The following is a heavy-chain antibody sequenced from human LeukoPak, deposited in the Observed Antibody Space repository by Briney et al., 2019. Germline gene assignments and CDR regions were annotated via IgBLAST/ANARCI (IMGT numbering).Heavy chain of an antibody. J-gene: IGHJ5*02. V-gene: IGHV4-30-2*01. CDR1: GYAIISGGFS. Sequence: SQTLSVTCTVSGYAIISGGFSWNWIRQPPGKGLEWIGCIYDRGPAHYNPSLKSRFTISVDRPKNQFFLNVTSLTAADTAVYYCARSRQASGLFSSWGQGTLVVVSS. CDR2: IYDRGPA. D-gene: IGHD3-10*01. CDR3: ARSRQASGLFSS.